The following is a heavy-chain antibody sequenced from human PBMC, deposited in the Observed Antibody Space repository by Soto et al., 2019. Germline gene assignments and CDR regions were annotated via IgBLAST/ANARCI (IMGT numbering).Heavy chain of an antibody. CDR3: ARDLPIKAFDI. J-gene: IGHJ3*02. V-gene: IGHV1-69*08. Sequence: QVQLVQSGAEVKKPGSSVKVSCKASGGTFSSYTISWVRQAPGQGLEWMGRIIPILGIANYAQKFQGRVTITADKSTSTAYMVLSSLRSEDTAVYYCARDLPIKAFDIWGQGTMVTVSS. CDR1: GGTFSSYT. CDR2: IIPILGIA.